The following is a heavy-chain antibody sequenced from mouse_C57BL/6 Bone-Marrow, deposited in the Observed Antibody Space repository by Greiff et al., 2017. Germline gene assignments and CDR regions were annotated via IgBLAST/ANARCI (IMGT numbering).Heavy chain of an antibody. V-gene: IGHV7-1*01. CDR3: ARDADYYDVPWYFDV. J-gene: IGHJ1*03. D-gene: IGHD1-1*02. CDR2: SRNKANDYTT. Sequence: EVQVVESGGGLVQSGRSLRLSCATSGFTFSDFYMEWVRQAPGKGLEWIAASRNKANDYTTEYSASVKGRFIVSRDTSQSILYLQMNALRAEDTAIYYCARDADYYDVPWYFDVWGTGTTVTVSS. CDR1: GFTFSDFY.